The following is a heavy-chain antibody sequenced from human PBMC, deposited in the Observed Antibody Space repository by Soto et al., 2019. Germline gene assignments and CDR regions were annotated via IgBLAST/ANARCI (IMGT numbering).Heavy chain of an antibody. J-gene: IGHJ2*01. CDR1: GFTFSSYA. V-gene: IGHV3-30-3*01. Sequence: QVQLVESGGGVVQPGRSLRLSCAASGFTFSSYAMHWVRQAPGKGLEWVAVISYDGSNKCYADSVKGRFTISRDNSKNTLYLQMNSLRAEDTAVYYCAREKLLIAAGGHFDLWGRGTLVTVSS. CDR3: AREKLLIAAGGHFDL. CDR2: ISYDGSNK. D-gene: IGHD6-13*01.